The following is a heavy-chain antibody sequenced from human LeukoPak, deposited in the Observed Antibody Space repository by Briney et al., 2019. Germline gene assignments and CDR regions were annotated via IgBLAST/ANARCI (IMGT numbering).Heavy chain of an antibody. CDR3: ARGGLYSSGWYFDS. CDR1: GGSFSGYH. J-gene: IGHJ4*02. CDR2: INHSGST. Sequence: SETLSLTCAVYGGSFSGYHWSWIRQPPGKGLEWIGEINHSGSTNYNPSLKSRVTISVDTSKNQFSLKLSSVTAADTAVYYCARGGLYSSGWYFDSWGQGTLVTVSS. D-gene: IGHD6-19*01. V-gene: IGHV4-34*01.